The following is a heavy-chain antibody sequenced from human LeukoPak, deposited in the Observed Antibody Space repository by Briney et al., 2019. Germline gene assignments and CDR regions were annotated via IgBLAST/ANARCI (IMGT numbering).Heavy chain of an antibody. CDR2: IYHSGST. V-gene: IGHV4-38-2*01. CDR3: ARVMSQAGDNWFDP. CDR1: GYSISSGYY. Sequence: PSETLSLTCAASGYSISSGYYWGWIRQPPGKRLGWIGSIYHSGSTYYNPSLKSRFTISVDTSKNQFSLKLSSVTAANTAVYYCARVMSQAGDNWFDPWGQGTLVTVSS. J-gene: IGHJ5*02. D-gene: IGHD6-19*01.